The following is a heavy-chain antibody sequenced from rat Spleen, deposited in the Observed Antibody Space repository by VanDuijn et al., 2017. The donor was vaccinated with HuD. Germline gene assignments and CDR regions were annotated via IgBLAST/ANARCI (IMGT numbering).Heavy chain of an antibody. CDR3: ARKKADYSSFFDY. D-gene: IGHD1-8*01. V-gene: IGHV5-25*01. J-gene: IGHJ2*01. CDR2: ISTSGGST. CDR1: GFTFSNYD. Sequence: EVQLVESGGGLVQPGRSLKLSCAASGFTFSNYDMAWVRQAPTEGLEWVASISTSGGSTYYRDSVKGRFTVSRDTAKGTLYLQMDSLRSEDTATYYCARKKADYSSFFDYWGQGVMVTVSS.